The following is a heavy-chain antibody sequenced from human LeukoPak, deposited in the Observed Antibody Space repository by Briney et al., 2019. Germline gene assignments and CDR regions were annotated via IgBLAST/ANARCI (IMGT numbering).Heavy chain of an antibody. Sequence: SETLSLTCTVSGGSISSYYWSWIRQPPGKGLEWIGYVYYSGTANYNPSLKSRVTISVDTSKNQFSLKLSSVTAADTAVYYCARHITTVTTFDPWGQGTLVTVSS. CDR2: VYYSGTA. J-gene: IGHJ5*02. D-gene: IGHD4-17*01. CDR1: GGSISSYY. V-gene: IGHV4-59*08. CDR3: ARHITTVTTFDP.